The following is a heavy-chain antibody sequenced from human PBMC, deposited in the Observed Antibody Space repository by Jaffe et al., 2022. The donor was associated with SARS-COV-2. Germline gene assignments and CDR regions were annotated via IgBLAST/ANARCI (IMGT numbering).Heavy chain of an antibody. Sequence: EVQLVESGGGLVKPGGSLRLSCAASGFTFSNAWMSWVRQAPGKGLEWVGRIKSKTDGGTTDYAAPVKGRFTISRDDSKNTLYLQMNSLKTEDTAVYYCTTAWGGSSGYWDWGQGTLVTVSS. D-gene: IGHD3-22*01. CDR3: TTAWGGSSGYWD. CDR2: IKSKTDGGTT. V-gene: IGHV3-15*01. CDR1: GFTFSNAW. J-gene: IGHJ4*02.